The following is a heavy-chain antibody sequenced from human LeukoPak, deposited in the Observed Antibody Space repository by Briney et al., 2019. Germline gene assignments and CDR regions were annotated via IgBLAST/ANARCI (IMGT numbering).Heavy chain of an antibody. D-gene: IGHD2-2*01. CDR3: ARGAVPAAIEDDGWDWFDP. CDR1: GGSISSYY. CDR2: IYTSGST. Sequence: PSETLSLTCTVSGGSISSYYWSWIRQPAGKGLEWIGRIYTSGSTNYNPSLKSRVTMSVDTSKNQFSLKLSSVTAADTAVYYCARGAVPAAIEDDGWDWFDPWGQGTLVTVSS. J-gene: IGHJ5*02. V-gene: IGHV4-4*07.